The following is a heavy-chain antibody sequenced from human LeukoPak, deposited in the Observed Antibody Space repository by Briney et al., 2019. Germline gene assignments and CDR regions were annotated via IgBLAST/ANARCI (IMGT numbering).Heavy chain of an antibody. CDR2: IYHSGST. V-gene: IGHV4-38-2*02. J-gene: IGHJ4*02. D-gene: IGHD3-3*01. CDR1: GYSISSGFY. CDR3: ARALLDGVPDY. Sequence: SETLSLTCTVSGYSISSGFYWGWIRQPPGKGLEWIGSIYHSGSTHHNSSLKSRVTISVDTSKNQLSLKLSSVTAADTAVYYCARALLDGVPDYWGQGTLVTVSS.